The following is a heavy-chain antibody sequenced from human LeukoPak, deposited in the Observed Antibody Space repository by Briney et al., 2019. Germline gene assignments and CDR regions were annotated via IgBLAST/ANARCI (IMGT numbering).Heavy chain of an antibody. CDR1: GGSISSGSYY. CDR2: IYTSGST. D-gene: IGHD3-16*01. Sequence: SQTLSLTCTVSGGSISSGSYYWSWIRQPAGKGLEWIGRIYTSGSTNYNPSLKSRVTMSVDTSKNQFSLKLSSVTAADTAVYYCARDLWGGSYYYYMDVWGKGTTVTVSS. CDR3: ARDLWGGSYYYYMDV. V-gene: IGHV4-61*02. J-gene: IGHJ6*03.